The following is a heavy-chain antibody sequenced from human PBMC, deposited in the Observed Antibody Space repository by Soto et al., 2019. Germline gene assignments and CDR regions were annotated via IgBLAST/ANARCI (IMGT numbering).Heavy chain of an antibody. CDR1: GFTFSSYG. V-gene: IGHV3-30*18. Sequence: GSLRLSCAASGFTFSSYGMHWVRQAPGKGLEWVAVISYDGSNKYYADSVKGRFTISRDNSKNTLYLQMNSLRAEDTAVYYCAKDRFDCSGGSCYRILDYWGQGTLVTVSS. J-gene: IGHJ4*02. CDR3: AKDRFDCSGGSCYRILDY. CDR2: ISYDGSNK. D-gene: IGHD2-15*01.